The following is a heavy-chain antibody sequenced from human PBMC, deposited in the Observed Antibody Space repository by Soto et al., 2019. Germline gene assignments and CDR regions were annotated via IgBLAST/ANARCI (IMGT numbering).Heavy chain of an antibody. CDR2: ISSSGSTI. V-gene: IGHV3-11*01. Sequence: PGGSLRLSCAASGFTFSDDYMGWIRQAPGKGLEGVSYISSSGSTIYYADSVKGRFTISRDNAKNSLYLQMNSLRAEDTAVYYCARAIEDCSGGSCYPPGYWGQGTLVTVSS. D-gene: IGHD2-15*01. CDR3: ARAIEDCSGGSCYPPGY. CDR1: GFTFSDDY. J-gene: IGHJ4*02.